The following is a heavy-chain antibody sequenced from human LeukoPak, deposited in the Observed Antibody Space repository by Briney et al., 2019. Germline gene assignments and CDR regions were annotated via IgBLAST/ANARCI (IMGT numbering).Heavy chain of an antibody. J-gene: IGHJ4*02. CDR1: GYSFTSYS. CDR2: IYPGDSDP. D-gene: IGHD3-22*01. V-gene: IGHV5-51*01. CDR3: ARHLFDSSGYYLDY. Sequence: GESLKISCKGSGYSFTSYSIGWVRQMPGKGLEWMGIIYPGDSDPRYSPSFQGQVTISADKSISTAYLKWSSLKASDTATYYCARHLFDSSGYYLDYWGQGTLVTVSS.